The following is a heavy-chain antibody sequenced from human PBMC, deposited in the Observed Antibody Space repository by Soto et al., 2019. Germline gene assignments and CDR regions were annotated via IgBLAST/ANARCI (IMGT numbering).Heavy chain of an antibody. V-gene: IGHV4-59*01. Sequence: SETLSLTCTVSGGSLRGYSWSWIRQSPGKGLEWIGYVYSGGGTNYSPSFMGRVTISVDTTDNQFSLKLNSVTAADTAVYYCAREKFSKSPHYLRYLMAVWGQGSSDIGSS. D-gene: IGHD3-10*02. CDR2: VYSGGGT. CDR1: GGSLRGYS. J-gene: IGHJ6*02. CDR3: AREKFSKSPHYLRYLMAV.